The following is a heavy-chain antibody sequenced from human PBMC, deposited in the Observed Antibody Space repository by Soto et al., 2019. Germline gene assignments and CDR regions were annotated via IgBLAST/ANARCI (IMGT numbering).Heavy chain of an antibody. V-gene: IGHV3-53*01. D-gene: IGHD2-21*02. CDR3: ASTPGDRTRAHWFDP. CDR2: IYSDGST. J-gene: IGHJ5*02. Sequence: VGSLRLSCAASGFTVSSNHMSWVRQAPGKGLEWVSVIYSDGSTYYAGSVKGRFTISRDNSKNTLYLQMNSLRAEDTAVYYCASTPGDRTRAHWFDPWGQGTLVTVSS. CDR1: GFTVSSNH.